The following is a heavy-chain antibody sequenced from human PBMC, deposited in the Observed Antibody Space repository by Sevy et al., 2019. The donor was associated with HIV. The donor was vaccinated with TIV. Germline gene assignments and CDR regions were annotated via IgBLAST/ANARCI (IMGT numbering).Heavy chain of an antibody. J-gene: IGHJ6*02. CDR1: GLTFSSYW. CDR3: VRQRGDTVVLPDVLPDYGMDV. V-gene: IGHV3-74*01. Sequence: GGSLGLSCAASGLTFSSYWMHWVRQAPGKGLVWVSRINSDGSSTSYADSVKGRFTISRDNAKNTLYLQMNSLRAEDTAVYYCVRQRGDTVVLPDVLPDYGMDVWGQGTTVTVSS. CDR2: INSDGSST. D-gene: IGHD2-2*01.